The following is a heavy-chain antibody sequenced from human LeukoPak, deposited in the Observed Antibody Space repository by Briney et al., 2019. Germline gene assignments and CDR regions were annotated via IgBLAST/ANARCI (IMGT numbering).Heavy chain of an antibody. V-gene: IGHV4-34*01. Sequence: SETLSLTCAVSGGAFSNYFWTWIRQPLGKGLEWIAEINDSGSTNSNSSLRSRVAISLDTSKNQFSLRLTSVTAADTPFYYSAGGKYGSTTTCYSARRYFHFWGQGTLVTVSS. CDR2: INDSGST. D-gene: IGHD2-2*01. CDR3: AGGKYGSTTTCYSARRYFHF. CDR1: GGAFSNYF. J-gene: IGHJ4*02.